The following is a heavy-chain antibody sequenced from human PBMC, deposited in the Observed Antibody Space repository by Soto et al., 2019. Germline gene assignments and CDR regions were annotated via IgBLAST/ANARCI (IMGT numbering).Heavy chain of an antibody. CDR2: IYYSGST. Sequence: SATQSLTCTVSCTSISSPSYYWCWSPQPPGKGLEWIGSIYYSGSTYYNPSLKSRVTISVDTSKNQFSLKLSSVTAADTAVYYCARLLSNRFLEWLLWFDPWGQGTLVT. J-gene: IGHJ5*02. D-gene: IGHD3-3*01. CDR1: CTSISSPSYY. V-gene: IGHV4-39*01. CDR3: ARLLSNRFLEWLLWFDP.